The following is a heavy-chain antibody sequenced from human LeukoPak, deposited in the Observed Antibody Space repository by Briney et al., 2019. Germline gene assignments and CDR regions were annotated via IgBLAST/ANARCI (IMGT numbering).Heavy chain of an antibody. CDR2: MNPNSGNT. J-gene: IGHJ5*02. Sequence: ASVKVSCKASGYTFTGYDINWVRQATGQGLEWMGWMNPNSGNTGYAQKFQGRVTMTRNTSISTAYMELSSLRSGDTAVYYCAAAPMITMVRGARRGWFDPWGQGTLVTVSS. V-gene: IGHV1-8*01. CDR1: GYTFTGYD. D-gene: IGHD3-10*01. CDR3: AAAPMITMVRGARRGWFDP.